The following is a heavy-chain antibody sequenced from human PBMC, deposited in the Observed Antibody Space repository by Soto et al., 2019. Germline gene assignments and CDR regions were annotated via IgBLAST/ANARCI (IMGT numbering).Heavy chain of an antibody. V-gene: IGHV2-5*02. D-gene: IGHD1-1*01. CDR1: GFSLSTGGVG. Sequence: QITLKESGPTLVKPTQTLTLTCTFSGFSLSTGGVGVAWIRQPPGKALEWLALIYWDDDKRYSPSLKSRLASTTDTPKSQEVLIMPDMDPEDTAAYYCAHRASPTDLERQFYHYYYYYGLDVWGQGTTVTVS. CDR2: IYWDDDK. CDR3: AHRASPTDLERQFYHYYYYYGLDV. J-gene: IGHJ6*02.